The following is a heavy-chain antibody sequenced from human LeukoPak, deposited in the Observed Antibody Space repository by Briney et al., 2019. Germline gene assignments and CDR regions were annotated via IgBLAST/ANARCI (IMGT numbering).Heavy chain of an antibody. CDR1: GFTVSSNY. J-gene: IGHJ4*02. CDR2: ISGSGSST. Sequence: PGGSLRLSCAASGFTVSSNYMSWVRQAPGKGLEWVSVISGSGSSTYYADSVKGRFTISRDNSKNTLYLQMNSLRAEDTAVYYCARDNSQLLWFGELLHPHDYWGQGTLVTVSS. CDR3: ARDNSQLLWFGELLHPHDY. D-gene: IGHD3-10*01. V-gene: IGHV3-23*01.